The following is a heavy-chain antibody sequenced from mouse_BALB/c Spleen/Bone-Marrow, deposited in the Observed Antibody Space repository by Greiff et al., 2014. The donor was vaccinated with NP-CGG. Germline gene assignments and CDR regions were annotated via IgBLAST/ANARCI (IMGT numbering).Heavy chain of an antibody. CDR1: GDSITSGY. CDR3: ATYDGYCFDY. J-gene: IGHJ2*01. D-gene: IGHD2-3*01. V-gene: IGHV3-8*02. Sequence: EVKVEESGPSLVKPSQTLSLTCSVTGDSITSGYWNWIRKFPGNKLEYMGYISYSGNTYYNPSLKSRISITRDTSKNQYYLQLSSVTTEDTATYYCATYDGYCFDYWGQGTTLTVSS. CDR2: ISYSGNT.